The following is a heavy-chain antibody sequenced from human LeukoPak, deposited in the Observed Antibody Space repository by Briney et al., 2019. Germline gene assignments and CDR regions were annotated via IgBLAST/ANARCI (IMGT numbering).Heavy chain of an antibody. CDR1: GFTFSSYW. J-gene: IGHJ4*02. Sequence: GGSLRLSCAASGFTFSSYWMSWVRQAPGKGLEWVANIKQDGSEKYYVDSVKGRFTISRDNAKNTLYLQMNSLRAEDTAVYYCASEYYYGSGSFSEGYWGQGTLVTVSS. V-gene: IGHV3-7*03. CDR2: IKQDGSEK. CDR3: ASEYYYGSGSFSEGY. D-gene: IGHD3-10*01.